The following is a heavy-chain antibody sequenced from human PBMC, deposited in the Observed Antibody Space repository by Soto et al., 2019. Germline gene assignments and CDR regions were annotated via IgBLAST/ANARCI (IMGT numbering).Heavy chain of an antibody. D-gene: IGHD1-26*01. CDR3: ARQKILGATFFDS. CDR2: ISYSGIT. V-gene: IGHV4-59*08. CDR1: GGSINNYF. Sequence: SETLSLTCTVSGGSINNYFWSWFRQPPGKGLEWIAYISYSGITHYSPSLESRATISVDTSKNQFFLKLTSMTAADTAVYYCARQKILGATFFDSWGQGTLVTVSS. J-gene: IGHJ4*02.